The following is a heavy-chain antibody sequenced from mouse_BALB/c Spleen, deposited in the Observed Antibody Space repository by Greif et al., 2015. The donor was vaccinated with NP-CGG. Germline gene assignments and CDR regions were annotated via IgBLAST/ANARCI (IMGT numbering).Heavy chain of an antibody. J-gene: IGHJ2*01. CDR2: ISSGGST. CDR1: GFTFSSYA. V-gene: IGHV5-6-5*01. CDR3: ARGGVTTVVPRYFDY. Sequence: EVMLVESGGGLVKPGGSLKLSCAASGFTFSSYAMSWVRQTPEKRLEWVASISSGGSTYYPDSVKGRFTISRDNARNILYLQMSSLRSEDTAMYYCARGGVTTVVPRYFDYWGQGTTLTVSS. D-gene: IGHD1-1*01.